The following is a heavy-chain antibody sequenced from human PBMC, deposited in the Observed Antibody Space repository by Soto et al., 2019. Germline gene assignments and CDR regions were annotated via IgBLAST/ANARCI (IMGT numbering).Heavy chain of an antibody. CDR1: GFTFSSYG. Sequence: PGGSLRLSCAASGFTFSSYGMHWVRQAPGKGLEWVAVIWYDGSNKYYADSVKGRFTISRDNSKNTLYLRMNSLRAEDTAVYYCARDRGQYYDFWSGYRLQYYYYGMDVWGQGTTVTVSS. J-gene: IGHJ6*02. D-gene: IGHD3-3*01. CDR3: ARDRGQYYDFWSGYRLQYYYYGMDV. CDR2: IWYDGSNK. V-gene: IGHV3-33*01.